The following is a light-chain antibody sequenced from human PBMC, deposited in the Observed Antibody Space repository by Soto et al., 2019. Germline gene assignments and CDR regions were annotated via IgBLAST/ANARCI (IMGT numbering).Light chain of an antibody. Sequence: EIVLTQSPCTLTLSPGERATLSCGASQSVSSNLAWYQQKPGQAPRLLIYGASSRSTGTPERFSGSGSGTDFTLTINRLAPEDFEMYYCQQYGSSPPTFGQGTKVDIK. CDR2: GAS. CDR1: QSVSSN. J-gene: IGKJ1*01. CDR3: QQYGSSPPT. V-gene: IGKV3-20*01.